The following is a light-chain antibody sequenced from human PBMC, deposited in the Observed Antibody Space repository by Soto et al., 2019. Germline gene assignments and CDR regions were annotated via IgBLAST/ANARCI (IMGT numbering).Light chain of an antibody. CDR1: QTVGGY. Sequence: EIVLTQSPATLSLSPGERATLSCRASQTVGGYLAWYQQKPGQAPRLLISDASNRAAGIPARFSGIGSGTDFTLTISSLEPEDFVVYYCQQRNSWPLTFGGGTKVEIK. J-gene: IGKJ4*01. CDR3: QQRNSWPLT. V-gene: IGKV3-11*01. CDR2: DAS.